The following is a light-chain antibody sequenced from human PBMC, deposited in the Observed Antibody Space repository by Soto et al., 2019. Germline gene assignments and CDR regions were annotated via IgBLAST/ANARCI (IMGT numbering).Light chain of an antibody. V-gene: IGKV3-15*01. CDR3: QQYNDWPPKYT. Sequence: EIVMTQSPATLSVSPGERATLSCRASQSVSSNLAWYQQKPGQAPRPLIYGASTRATGIPARFSGSGSGTVFTPTISSLQSEDFAVYYCQQYNDWPPKYTFGQGTKVDIK. CDR2: GAS. CDR1: QSVSSN. J-gene: IGKJ2*01.